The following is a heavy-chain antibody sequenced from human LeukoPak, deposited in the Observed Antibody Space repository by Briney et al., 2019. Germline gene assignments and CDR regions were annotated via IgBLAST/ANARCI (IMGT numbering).Heavy chain of an antibody. CDR2: IWYDGSNK. J-gene: IGHJ1*01. CDR1: GFTFSSYG. Sequence: GRSLRLSCAASGFTFSSYGMHWVRQAPGKGLEWVAVIWYDGSNKYYGDSVKGRFTISRDNSKKTLYLQMNILRVEDKAVCCCARGDGYNAAEYLQQWGRGTLVSVS. V-gene: IGHV3-33*01. CDR3: ARGDGYNAAEYLQQ. D-gene: IGHD5-24*01.